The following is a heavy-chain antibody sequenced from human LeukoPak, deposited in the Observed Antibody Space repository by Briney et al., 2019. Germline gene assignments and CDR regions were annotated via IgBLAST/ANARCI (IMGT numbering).Heavy chain of an antibody. CDR3: ARDRMDTGTYFDY. Sequence: ASVKVSCGSSGYTFTTYGITWVRQDPCKELEWMGCISTYNGNTNYAQKLQGRVTMTTDTSTSTAYMELRSLRSDDTAMYYCARDRMDTGTYFDYWGQGTLVTVSS. CDR1: GYTFTTYG. D-gene: IGHD5-18*01. J-gene: IGHJ4*02. V-gene: IGHV1-18*01. CDR2: ISTYNGNT.